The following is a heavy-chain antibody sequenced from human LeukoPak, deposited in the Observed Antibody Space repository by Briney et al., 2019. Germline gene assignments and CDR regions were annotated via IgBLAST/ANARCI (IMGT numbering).Heavy chain of an antibody. CDR3: ARVKGWGGDYAPRYNWFDP. J-gene: IGHJ5*02. CDR1: GGSISSYY. V-gene: IGHV4-59*01. D-gene: IGHD4-17*01. Sequence: PSETLSLTCTVSGGSISSYYWSWIRQPPGKGLEWIGYIYYSGSTNYNPSLKSRVTISVDTSKNQFSLKLSSVTAADTAVYYCARVKGWGGDYAPRYNWFDPWGQGTLVTVSS. CDR2: IYYSGST.